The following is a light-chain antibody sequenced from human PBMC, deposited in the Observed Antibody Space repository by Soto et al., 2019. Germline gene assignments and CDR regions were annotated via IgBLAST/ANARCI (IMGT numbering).Light chain of an antibody. V-gene: IGLV8-61*01. CDR2: STN. J-gene: IGLJ2*01. CDR1: SGSVSSSYY. Sequence: QAVVTQEPSFSVSPGGTVTLTCGLSSGSVSSSYYPSWYQQTPGQAPRTLIYSTNTRSSGVPDRFSGSILGNKAALTITGAQADDEAYYYGVLFMESGISIFGGGTKLTVL. CDR3: VLFMESGISI.